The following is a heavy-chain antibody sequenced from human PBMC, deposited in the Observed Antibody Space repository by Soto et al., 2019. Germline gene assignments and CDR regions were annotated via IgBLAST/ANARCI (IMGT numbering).Heavy chain of an antibody. J-gene: IGHJ6*03. CDR2: ISSSSSTI. CDR1: GFTFSSYS. Sequence: GGSLRLSCAASGFTFSSYSMNWVRQAPGKGLEWVSYISSSSSTIYYADSVKGRFTISRDNAKNSLYLQMNSLRAKDTAVYYCARMYYDFWSGRAYYYYYMDVWGKGTTVTVSS. CDR3: ARMYYDFWSGRAYYYYYMDV. V-gene: IGHV3-48*01. D-gene: IGHD3-3*01.